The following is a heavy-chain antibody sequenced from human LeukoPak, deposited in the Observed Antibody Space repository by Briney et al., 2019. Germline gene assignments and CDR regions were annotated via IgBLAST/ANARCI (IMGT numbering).Heavy chain of an antibody. J-gene: IGHJ5*02. CDR3: ARRNYYDSSAPFDP. Sequence: SETLSLTCTVSGGSISSYYWSWIRQPPGKGLEWIGYIYYSGSTNYNPSLKSRVTISVDTSKNQFSLKLSSVTAADTAVYYCARRNYYDSSAPFDPWGQGTLVAVSS. V-gene: IGHV4-59*01. D-gene: IGHD3-22*01. CDR2: IYYSGST. CDR1: GGSISSYY.